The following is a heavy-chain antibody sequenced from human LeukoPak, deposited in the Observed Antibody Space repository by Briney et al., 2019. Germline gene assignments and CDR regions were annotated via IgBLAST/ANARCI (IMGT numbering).Heavy chain of an antibody. V-gene: IGHV4-61*02. CDR3: AREPPGY. J-gene: IGHJ4*02. CDR2: IYTNGGA. Sequence: SQTLSLTCTVSGGSVTSGNYYWNWIRQPAGKGLEWIGRIYTNGGASYNPSLKSRVAISIDASKNQFSLKLSSVTAADTAVYYCAREPPGYWGQGILVTVSS. CDR1: GGSVTSGNYY.